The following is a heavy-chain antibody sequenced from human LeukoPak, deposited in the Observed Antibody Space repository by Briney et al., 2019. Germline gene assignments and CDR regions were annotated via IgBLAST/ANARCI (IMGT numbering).Heavy chain of an antibody. Sequence: ASVKVSCKASGYTFTDYYMHWVRQAPGQGLEWMAWINPNSGGTNYAQKFRGRATMTRDTSISTAYMELSRLRSDDTAVYYCARGSDGSGSLEYWGQGTLVTVSS. CDR1: GYTFTDYY. J-gene: IGHJ4*02. V-gene: IGHV1-2*02. CDR3: ARGSDGSGSLEY. CDR2: INPNSGGT. D-gene: IGHD3-10*01.